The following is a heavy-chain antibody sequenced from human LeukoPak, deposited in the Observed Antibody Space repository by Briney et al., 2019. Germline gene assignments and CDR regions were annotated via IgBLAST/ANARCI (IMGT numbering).Heavy chain of an antibody. CDR1: GYTLTELS. CDR2: ISGSGGST. CDR3: AKAEGYYDFWSGYYLRY. D-gene: IGHD3-3*01. V-gene: IGHV3-23*01. J-gene: IGHJ4*02. Sequence: SCKVSGYTLTELSMHWVRQAPGKGLEWVSAISGSGGSTYYADSVKGRFTISRDNSKNTLYLQMNSLRAEDTAVYYCAKAEGYYDFWSGYYLRYWGQGTLVTVSS.